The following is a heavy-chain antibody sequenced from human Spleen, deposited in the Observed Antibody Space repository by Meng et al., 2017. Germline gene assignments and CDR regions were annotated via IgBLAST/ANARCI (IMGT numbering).Heavy chain of an antibody. CDR3: VRSSGWVKTGFDP. CDR2: TYHSEGS. J-gene: IGHJ5*02. Sequence: QLQLQESGPGLVKPSETLSLTCTVSGGSISSSSSYWGWFRQPPGLGLEWIGSTYHSEGSSYNPSLKSRVTISLDTSKNHFSLRLSSVTAADTAVYYCVRSSGWVKTGFDPWGQGTLVTVSS. D-gene: IGHD6-19*01. CDR1: GGSISSSSSY. V-gene: IGHV4-39*02.